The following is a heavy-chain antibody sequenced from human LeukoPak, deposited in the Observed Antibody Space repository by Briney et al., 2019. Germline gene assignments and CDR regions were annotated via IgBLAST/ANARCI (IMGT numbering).Heavy chain of an antibody. CDR1: GFTFSSYA. CDR2: ISYDGSNK. Sequence: GRSLRLSCAASGFTFSSYAMHWVHQAPGKGLEWVAVISYDGSNKYYADSVKGRFTISRDNSKNTLYLQMNSLRAEDTAVYYCAREWDIVVVPAAPYGMDVWGQGTTVTVSS. V-gene: IGHV3-30-3*01. J-gene: IGHJ6*02. D-gene: IGHD2-2*01. CDR3: AREWDIVVVPAAPYGMDV.